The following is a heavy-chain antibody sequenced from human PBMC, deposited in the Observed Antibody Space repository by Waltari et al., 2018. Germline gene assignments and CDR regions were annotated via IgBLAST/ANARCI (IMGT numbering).Heavy chain of an antibody. J-gene: IGHJ4*02. D-gene: IGHD3-22*01. CDR1: GYTFRSYA. V-gene: IGHV3-23*01. CDR3: AKAKYYYDSSGYSFDY. Sequence: EVQLLESGGGLVQPGGSLRLSCAASGYTFRSYAMSWVRQAPGKGLEWVSAISGSGGSTYYADSVKGRFTISRDNSKNTLYLQMNSLRAEDTAVYYCAKAKYYYDSSGYSFDYWGQGTLVTVSS. CDR2: ISGSGGST.